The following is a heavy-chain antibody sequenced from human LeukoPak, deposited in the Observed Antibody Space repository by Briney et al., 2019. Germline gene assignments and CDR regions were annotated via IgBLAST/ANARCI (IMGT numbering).Heavy chain of an antibody. J-gene: IGHJ4*02. CDR3: ASRADCGGDCYSVFDY. CDR2: IYYSGST. V-gene: IGHV4-39*01. Sequence: PSETLSLTCIVSGGSISSSSYYWGWIRQRPGKGLEWIGSIYYSGSTYYNPSLKSRVTISVDTSKNQFSLKLSSVTAADTAVYYCASRADCGGDCYSVFDYWGQGTLVTVSS. D-gene: IGHD2-21*02. CDR1: GGSISSSSYY.